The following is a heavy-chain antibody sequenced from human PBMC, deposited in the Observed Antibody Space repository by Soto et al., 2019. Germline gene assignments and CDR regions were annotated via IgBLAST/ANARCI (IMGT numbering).Heavy chain of an antibody. CDR1: GGSFSTYG. V-gene: IGHV1-69*01. CDR2: FLPVFTTA. J-gene: IGHJ3*02. CDR3: ARDGVDVSRTTVRHGALDI. Sequence: QVQLVQSGAEVKKPGSSVKVSCMATGGSFSTYGISWVRQAPGQGLEWMGGFLPVFTTAKYAQKFQGRVSITADESTYTAYMELSSLRSEDTAVYFCARDGVDVSRTTVRHGALDIWGQGTVVTVSS. D-gene: IGHD4-17*01.